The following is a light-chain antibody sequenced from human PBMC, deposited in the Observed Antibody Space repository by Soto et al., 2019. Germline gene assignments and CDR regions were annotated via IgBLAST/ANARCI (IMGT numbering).Light chain of an antibody. CDR2: GAS. CDR3: QQYCGSWT. Sequence: EMVLTQSPGTLSLSPGERATLSCRASQSVYSNFLAWYQQKPRQAPRLLIYGASSRATGIPDRFSGSASGTDFTLTISRLEPEDFAMYYCQQYCGSWTFGQGTKVEIK. J-gene: IGKJ1*01. V-gene: IGKV3-20*01. CDR1: QSVYSNF.